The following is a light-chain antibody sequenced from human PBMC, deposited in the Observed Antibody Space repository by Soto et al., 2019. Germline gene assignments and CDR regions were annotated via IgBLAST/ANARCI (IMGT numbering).Light chain of an antibody. Sequence: VLTQSPATLSLSPGEGATLSCRASQSVSSYLAWYQQEPGQAPRLLIYDASNRATGIPTRFSGSGSGTEFTLTISSLEPEDFAVYYCQQRSNWPYTFGQGTKLEIK. V-gene: IGKV3-11*01. CDR2: DAS. CDR3: QQRSNWPYT. J-gene: IGKJ2*01. CDR1: QSVSSY.